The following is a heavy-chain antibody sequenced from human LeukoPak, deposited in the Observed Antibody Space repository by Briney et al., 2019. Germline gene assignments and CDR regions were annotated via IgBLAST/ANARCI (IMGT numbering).Heavy chain of an antibody. J-gene: IGHJ4*02. CDR1: GGSISSRSYY. CDR3: AREVSRWPYYFDY. CDR2: ISDSGNT. V-gene: IGHV4-39*02. D-gene: IGHD4-23*01. Sequence: PSETLSLTCTVSGGSISSRSYYWGWIRQPPGKGLEWIGKISDSGNTYYSPSLRSRVTISIDTSKNQFSLKLSSVTAADTAVYYCAREVSRWPYYFDYWGQGTLVTVSS.